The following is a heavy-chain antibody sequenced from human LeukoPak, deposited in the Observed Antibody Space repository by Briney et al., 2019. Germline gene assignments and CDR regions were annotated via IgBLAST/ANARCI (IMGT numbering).Heavy chain of an antibody. J-gene: IGHJ5*02. D-gene: IGHD6-13*01. Sequence: ASVKVSCKASGYTFTNYGIHWVRQAPGQRLEWMGRINAGDGSTKFSQKFQGRVTITRDTSSSTAYMELSSLRSEDTAVYYCARGAAEGLDRWGQGTLVTVSS. CDR1: GYTFTNYG. CDR3: ARGAAEGLDR. V-gene: IGHV1-3*01. CDR2: INAGDGST.